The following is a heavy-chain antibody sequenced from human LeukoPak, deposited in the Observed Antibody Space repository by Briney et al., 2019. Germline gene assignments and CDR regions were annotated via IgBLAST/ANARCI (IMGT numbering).Heavy chain of an antibody. CDR1: GFTISGFW. V-gene: IGHV3-7*04. CDR3: ARGAVDYTPVGRYYYNMDV. Sequence: GGSLRLSCTGSGFTISGFWMSWVRQLPGKGLEWVAYMNQDGSEKTYVDSVKGRFTISRDHAQNSLFLQVNNLTVEDTAVYHCARGAVDYTPVGRYYYNMDVWGQGTTVTVSS. D-gene: IGHD3-3*01. J-gene: IGHJ6*02. CDR2: MNQDGSEK.